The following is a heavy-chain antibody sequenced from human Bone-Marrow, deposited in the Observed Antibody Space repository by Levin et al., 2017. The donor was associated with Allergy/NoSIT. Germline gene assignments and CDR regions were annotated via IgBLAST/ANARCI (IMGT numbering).Heavy chain of an antibody. J-gene: IGHJ4*02. D-gene: IGHD5-24*01. CDR1: GFTFSGAW. Sequence: AGGSLRLSCAVSGFTFSGAWMSWVRQAPGKGLEWVARIKSGGTTEYAAPVKGRFTLSRDDSKNTLHLQMDSLKIEDTAVYYCVADVPQFVPQVDYWGQGALVTVSS. V-gene: IGHV3-15*01. CDR3: VADVPQFVPQVDY. CDR2: IKSGGTT.